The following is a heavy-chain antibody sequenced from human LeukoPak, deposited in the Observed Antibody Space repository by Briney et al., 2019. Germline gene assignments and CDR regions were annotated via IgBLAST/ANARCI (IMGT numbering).Heavy chain of an antibody. CDR2: IWYDGSNK. CDR1: GFNFSSYD. V-gene: IGHV3-33*01. CDR3: ARDLSYYDSSGLGY. Sequence: GGSLRLSCAASGFNFSSYDMHWVRQAPGKGLEWVAFIWYDGSNKYYAGSVKGRFTISRDNSKNTLYLQMNSLRAEDTAVYYCARDLSYYDSSGLGYWGQGTLVTVSS. J-gene: IGHJ4*02. D-gene: IGHD3-22*01.